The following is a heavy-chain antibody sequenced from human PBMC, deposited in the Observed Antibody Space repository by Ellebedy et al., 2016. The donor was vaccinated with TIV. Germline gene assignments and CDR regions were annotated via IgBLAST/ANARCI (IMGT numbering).Heavy chain of an antibody. CDR3: AKPSVGHCNSAICYVFDY. D-gene: IGHD2-2*01. CDR1: GFTFTTHA. Sequence: GESLKISCAGSGFTFTTHAMSWVRQAPGKGLEWVAALSYDGSNEYYAESVKGRFTISRDSSKNTLYLQMNSLGAEDTAVYYCAKPSVGHCNSAICYVFDYWGQGAQVTVSS. V-gene: IGHV3-30*18. J-gene: IGHJ4*02. CDR2: LSYDGSNE.